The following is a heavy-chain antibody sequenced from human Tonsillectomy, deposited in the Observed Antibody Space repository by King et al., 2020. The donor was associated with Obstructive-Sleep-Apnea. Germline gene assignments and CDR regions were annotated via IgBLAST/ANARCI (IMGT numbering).Heavy chain of an antibody. CDR3: AKVGFGELHTFDY. J-gene: IGHJ4*02. CDR1: GFIFDDYD. CDR2: ITWNSGSI. D-gene: IGHD3-10*01. V-gene: IGHV3-9*01. Sequence: VQLVESGGGLVQPGRSLRLSCAASGFIFDDYDMHWVRQAPGKGLEWVSRITWNSGSIHYADSVRGRFIISRDNAKNSLYLQMNNLRVEDTAVYYCAKVGFGELHTFDYWGQGTLVTVSS.